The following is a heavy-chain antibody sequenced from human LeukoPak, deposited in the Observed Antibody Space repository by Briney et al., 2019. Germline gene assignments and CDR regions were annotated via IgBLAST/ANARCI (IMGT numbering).Heavy chain of an antibody. Sequence: PSETLSPTCTVSGGSIGYYYWSWIRQPPGKGQEWIAYIHYSGTTTYNPSLKSRVAMSVDTSKNQFSLKLTSVTAADTAVYYCARVDRGVHFDYWGQGALVTVSS. CDR2: IHYSGTT. V-gene: IGHV4-59*01. J-gene: IGHJ4*02. D-gene: IGHD3-10*01. CDR1: GGSIGYYY. CDR3: ARVDRGVHFDY.